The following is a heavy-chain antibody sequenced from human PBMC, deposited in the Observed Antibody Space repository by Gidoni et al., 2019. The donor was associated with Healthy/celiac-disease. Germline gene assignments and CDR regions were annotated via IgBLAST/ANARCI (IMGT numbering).Heavy chain of an antibody. CDR1: GGSFRGYY. D-gene: IGHD2-15*01. J-gene: IGHJ4*02. Sequence: QVQLQQWGAGLLKPSETLSLTCAVYGGSFRGYYWSWIRQPPGKGLEWIGEINHSGSTNYNPSIKSRVTISVDTSKNQFSRKLSSVTAADTAVYYCARGAFGTVAATLFFDYWGQGTLVTVSS. CDR2: INHSGST. V-gene: IGHV4-34*01. CDR3: ARGAFGTVAATLFFDY.